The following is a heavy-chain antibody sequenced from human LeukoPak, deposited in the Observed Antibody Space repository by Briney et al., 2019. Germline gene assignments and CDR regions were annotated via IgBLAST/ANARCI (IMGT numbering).Heavy chain of an antibody. D-gene: IGHD3-10*01. CDR2: IIPIFGTA. V-gene: IGHV1-69*13. Sequence: SVKVSCKASGGTFSSYAISWVRQAPGQGLEWMGGIIPIFGTANYAQKFQGRVTITADESTSTAYMELSSLRSEDTAVYYCARAPTMVRGVIINYNWFDPWGQGTLVTVSS. CDR3: ARAPTMVRGVIINYNWFDP. J-gene: IGHJ5*02. CDR1: GGTFSSYA.